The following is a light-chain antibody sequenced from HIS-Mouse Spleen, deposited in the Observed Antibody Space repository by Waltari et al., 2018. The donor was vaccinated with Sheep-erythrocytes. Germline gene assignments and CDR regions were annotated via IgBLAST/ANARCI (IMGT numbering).Light chain of an antibody. CDR1: SSDVGSYNL. CDR3: CSYAGSSTWV. J-gene: IGLJ3*02. V-gene: IGLV2-23*01. Sequence: QSALTQPASVSGSPGQSITIPCTGTSSDVGSYNLVSWYQQHPGKAPKLMIYEGSKPSSGVSNRVSGSKSGNTASLTISGLQAEDEADYYCCSYAGSSTWVFGGGTKLTVL. CDR2: EGS.